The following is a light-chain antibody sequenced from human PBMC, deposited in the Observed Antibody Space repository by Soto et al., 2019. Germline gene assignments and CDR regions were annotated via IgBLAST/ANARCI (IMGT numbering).Light chain of an antibody. J-gene: IGLJ2*01. CDR3: NSYAGSNNLV. CDR2: EVS. Sequence: QSVLTQPPSASGSLGQSVTISCTGTSSDVGGYNYVSWYQQHPGKAPKLMIYEVSKRPSGVPDRFSGSKSGNTASLTVSGLQAEDEADYYCNSYAGSNNLVFGGGTKLTVL. CDR1: SSDVGGYNY. V-gene: IGLV2-8*01.